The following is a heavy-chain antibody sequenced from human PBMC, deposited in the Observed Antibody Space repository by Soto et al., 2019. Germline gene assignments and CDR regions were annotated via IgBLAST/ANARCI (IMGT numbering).Heavy chain of an antibody. CDR2: IYYSGST. J-gene: IGHJ6*02. CDR3: ARHGSMYSSGWLAPGYYYYGMDV. D-gene: IGHD6-19*01. V-gene: IGHV4-59*08. CDR1: GGSISSYY. Sequence: SETLSLTCTVSGGSISSYYWSWIRQPPGKGLEWIGYIYYSGSTNYNPSLKSRVTISVDTSKNQFSLKLSSVTAADTAVYYCARHGSMYSSGWLAPGYYYYGMDVWGQGTTVTVSS.